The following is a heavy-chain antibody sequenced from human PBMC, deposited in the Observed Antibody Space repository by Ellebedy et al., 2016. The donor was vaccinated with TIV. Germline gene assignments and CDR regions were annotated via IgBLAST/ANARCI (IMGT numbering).Heavy chain of an antibody. CDR1: GNSVTTHY. D-gene: IGHD1-26*01. CDR2: INPRDDTK. J-gene: IGHJ6*02. Sequence: ASVKVSCXASGNSVTTHYVHWVRQAPGQGLEWMGIINPRDDTKAYPQTFQGRITMTRDTSTSTVSMELSSLTSEDTAVYYCARGANSGSYSYYYGMDVWGQGTTVIVSS. CDR3: ARGANSGSYSYYYGMDV. V-gene: IGHV1-46*01.